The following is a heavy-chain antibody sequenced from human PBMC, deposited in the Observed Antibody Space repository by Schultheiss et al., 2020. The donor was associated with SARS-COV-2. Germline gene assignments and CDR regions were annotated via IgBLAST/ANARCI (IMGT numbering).Heavy chain of an antibody. V-gene: IGHV1-2*02. J-gene: IGHJ4*02. D-gene: IGHD3-10*01. Sequence: ASVKVSCKASGYTFTSYGISWVRQAPGQGLEWMGWINLNSGGTNYAQKFQGRVTMTRDTSISTAYMELSSLSPEDTAVYYCATDESWFRDLFGFDYWGQGTLVTVSS. CDR3: ATDESWFRDLFGFDY. CDR2: INLNSGGT. CDR1: GYTFTSYG.